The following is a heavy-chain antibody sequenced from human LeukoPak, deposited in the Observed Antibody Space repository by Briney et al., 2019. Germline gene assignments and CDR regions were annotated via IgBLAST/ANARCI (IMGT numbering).Heavy chain of an antibody. CDR2: INPNSGGT. V-gene: IGHV1-2*02. Sequence: GASVKVSCKASGYTFTGYYMHWVRQAPGQGLEWMGWINPNSGGTNYAQKFQGRVTMTRDTSISTAYMELSRLRSDDTAVYYCARASSGYYFPFDYWGQGTLVTVSS. D-gene: IGHD3-22*01. CDR3: ARASSGYYFPFDY. J-gene: IGHJ4*02. CDR1: GYTFTGYY.